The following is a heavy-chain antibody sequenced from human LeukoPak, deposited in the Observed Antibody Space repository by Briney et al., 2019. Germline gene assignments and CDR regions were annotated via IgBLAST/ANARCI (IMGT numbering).Heavy chain of an antibody. CDR3: ARGLEYYYDTFRDFDI. D-gene: IGHD3-22*01. V-gene: IGHV1-69*06. CDR2: IIPIFGTT. CDR1: GGTFSSYA. Sequence: SVKVSCKASGGTFSSYAITWVRQAPGRGLEWMGRIIPIFGTTNYAQRFQGRVTITADTTTSTAYMHLSSLRSEDTAVYYCARGLEYYYDTFRDFDIWGQGTMVIVSS. J-gene: IGHJ3*02.